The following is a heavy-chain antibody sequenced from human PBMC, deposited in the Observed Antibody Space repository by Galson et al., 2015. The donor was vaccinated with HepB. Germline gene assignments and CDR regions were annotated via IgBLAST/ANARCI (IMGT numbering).Heavy chain of an antibody. CDR1: GYTFTSYA. CDR3: ARDVTILVLHYYYYYMDV. CDR2: INTNTGNP. Sequence: SCKASGYTFTSYAMNWVRQAPGQGLEWMGWINTNTGNPTYAQGFTGRFVFSLDTSVSTAYLQISSLKAEDTAVYYCARDVTILVLHYYYYYMDVWGKGTTVTVSS. D-gene: IGHD3-3*01. V-gene: IGHV7-4-1*02. J-gene: IGHJ6*03.